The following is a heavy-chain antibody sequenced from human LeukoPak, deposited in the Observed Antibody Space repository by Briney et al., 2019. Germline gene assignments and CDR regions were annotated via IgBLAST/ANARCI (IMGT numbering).Heavy chain of an antibody. Sequence: GGSLRLSCAPSGLTFSSYGMHWVRQAPGQGLEWVAYIQYDGSNEQYGDSVKGRFSISRDSSKNILYLQMNSLKTEDTAVYYCTTRRPDAFDIWGQGTMVTVSS. J-gene: IGHJ3*02. CDR1: GLTFSSYG. V-gene: IGHV3-30*02. CDR2: IQYDGSNE. CDR3: TTRRPDAFDI.